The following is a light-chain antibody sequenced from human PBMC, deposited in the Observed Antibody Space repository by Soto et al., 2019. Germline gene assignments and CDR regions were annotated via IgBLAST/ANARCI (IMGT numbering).Light chain of an antibody. CDR1: QGISSY. Sequence: IQLTQSPSSLSASVGDRVTITCRASQGISSYLAWYQQKPGKAPKLLIYAASTLQSGVPSRFSGSGSGTDFTLTISSLQPEDFAIYYCQQSFNSPRTFGQGTKVDIK. CDR3: QQSFNSPRT. V-gene: IGKV1-9*01. J-gene: IGKJ1*01. CDR2: AAS.